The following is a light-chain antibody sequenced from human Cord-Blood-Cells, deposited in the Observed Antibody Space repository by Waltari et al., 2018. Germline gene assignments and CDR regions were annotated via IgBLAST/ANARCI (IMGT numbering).Light chain of an antibody. CDR1: QSVLYSANNKNY. V-gene: IGKV4-1*01. CDR2: WAS. J-gene: IGKJ2*01. Sequence: DIVMTQSSDSLAVYLGERATIHCKSSQSVLYSANNKNYLAWYQQKPGQPPKLLIYWASTRESGVPDRFRGSRSGTDFTLTISSLQAEDVAVYYCQQYYSTMYTFGQGTKLEIK. CDR3: QQYYSTMYT.